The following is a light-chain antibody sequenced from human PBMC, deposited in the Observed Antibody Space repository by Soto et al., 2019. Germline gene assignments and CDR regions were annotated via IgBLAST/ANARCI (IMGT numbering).Light chain of an antibody. Sequence: EIVMTQSPATLSVSPGERASLSCRASQSISNSLAWYQQKPGQAPRLLIYGASTRATGIPARFSGSGSGTKFTLPIGSLQSEDFAVYSCRHYGSCPRVFGQGTRGDIK. CDR2: GAS. J-gene: IGKJ1*01. CDR3: RHYGSCPRV. CDR1: QSISNS. V-gene: IGKV3-15*01.